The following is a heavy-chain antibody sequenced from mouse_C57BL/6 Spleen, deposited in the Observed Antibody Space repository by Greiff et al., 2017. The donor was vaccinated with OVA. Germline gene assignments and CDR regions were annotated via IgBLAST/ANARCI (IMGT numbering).Heavy chain of an antibody. CDR2: IDPSYSDT. CDR3: ARSIYYGNYQDYLGY. J-gene: IGHJ2*01. CDR1: GYTFTSYW. D-gene: IGHD2-1*01. V-gene: IGHV1-69*02. Sequence: QVQLQQPGAELVKPGASVKLSCKASGYTFTSYWMHWVKQRPGRGLEWIGMIDPSYSDTNYNQKFKSKATMTVDKSSSPAYLQRSSLTPEASAVYYCARSIYYGNYQDYLGYWGQGPTLPVSS.